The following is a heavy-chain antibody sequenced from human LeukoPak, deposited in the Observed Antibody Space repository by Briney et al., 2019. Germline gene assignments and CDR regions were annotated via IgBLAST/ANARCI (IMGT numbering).Heavy chain of an antibody. CDR3: ATAVAGPPFDY. CDR2: IYSADST. J-gene: IGHJ4*02. D-gene: IGHD6-19*01. CDR1: GFTVSTNY. V-gene: IGHV3-53*01. Sequence: GGFLRLSCAASGFTVSTNYMSWVRQAPGKGLEWVSVIYSADSTYYADSVKGRFTISRDNSKNTLYLQMNSLRAEDTAVYYYATAVAGPPFDYWGQGTLVTVSS.